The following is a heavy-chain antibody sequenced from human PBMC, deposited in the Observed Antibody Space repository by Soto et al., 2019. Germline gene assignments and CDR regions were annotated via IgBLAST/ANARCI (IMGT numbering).Heavy chain of an antibody. CDR3: ARVAGHGSGSRDFDN. J-gene: IGHJ4*02. Sequence: QVQLVQSGAEVAKPGASVKVSCKTSGYRFFAFGLSWVRQVPGQGLEWLGWSVPGSGNTVYARNFQDRFTVTTDRSTNTSYMELRSLTPGDTAFYYWARVAGHGSGSRDFDNWGQGTLVTVSS. D-gene: IGHD3-10*01. CDR2: SVPGSGNT. CDR1: GYRFFAFG. V-gene: IGHV1-18*01.